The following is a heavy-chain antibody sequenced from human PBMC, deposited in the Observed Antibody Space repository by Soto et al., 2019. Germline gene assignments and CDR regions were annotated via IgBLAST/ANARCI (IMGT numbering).Heavy chain of an antibody. Sequence: EVQLVDSGGGLVKPGGSLRLSCAASGFSFSTFTMNWVRQAPGKGLEWVSSIDTSSTYIYYADSVTGRITISRDNAKNSAYLQMTSLRSQDTAVYYCARETVSYNWIDGRMDVWCQGTTVTFSS. V-gene: IGHV3-21*02. CDR1: GFSFSTFT. D-gene: IGHD1-20*01. CDR2: IDTSSTYI. J-gene: IGHJ6*02. CDR3: ARETVSYNWIDGRMDV.